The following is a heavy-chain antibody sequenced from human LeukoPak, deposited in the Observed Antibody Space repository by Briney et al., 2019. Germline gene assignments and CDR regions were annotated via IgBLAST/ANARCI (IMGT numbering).Heavy chain of an antibody. Sequence: ASVKVSCKASGYTFTGYYMHWVRQAPGQGLEWMGGIIPIFGTANYAQKFQGRVTITADKSTSTAYMELSSLRSEDTAVYYCAREEQQLVQGSAFDIWGQGTMVTVSS. V-gene: IGHV1-69*06. CDR2: IIPIFGTA. J-gene: IGHJ3*02. CDR3: AREEQQLVQGSAFDI. D-gene: IGHD6-13*01. CDR1: GYTFTGYY.